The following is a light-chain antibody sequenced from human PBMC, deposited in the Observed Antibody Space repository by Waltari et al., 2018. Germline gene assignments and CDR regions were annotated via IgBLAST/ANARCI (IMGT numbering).Light chain of an antibody. Sequence: QSVLTQPPSVSAAPGQKVTISCSGGTSNIGNYYVSWYHHLPGAAPKLLIYDKNTRPSGIPDRCSASKSGTSATLGITGLQIGDEADYYCATWDNSLTDVVFGGGTKLTVL. CDR3: ATWDNSLTDVV. CDR1: TSNIGNYY. J-gene: IGLJ2*01. V-gene: IGLV1-51*01. CDR2: DKN.